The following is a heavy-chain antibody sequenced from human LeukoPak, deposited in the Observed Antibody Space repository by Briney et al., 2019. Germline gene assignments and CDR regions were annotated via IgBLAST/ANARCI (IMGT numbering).Heavy chain of an antibody. D-gene: IGHD6-13*01. CDR1: GFTFSSYA. V-gene: IGHV3-23*01. CDR2: ISGSGGST. J-gene: IGHJ4*02. CDR3: AKRRAYSSSWLYFDY. Sequence: PGGSLRLSCAASGFTFSSYAMSWVRQAPGKGLEWVSAISGSGGSTYYADSVKGRFTISRDNSKNTLYLQMNSLRAEDTAVYYCAKRRAYSSSWLYFDYWGQGTLVTVSS.